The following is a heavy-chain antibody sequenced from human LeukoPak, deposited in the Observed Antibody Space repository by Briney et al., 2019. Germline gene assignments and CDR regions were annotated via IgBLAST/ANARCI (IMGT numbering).Heavy chain of an antibody. J-gene: IGHJ4*02. CDR3: ARRYYGDYGWSEY. Sequence: SETLSLTCTVSGGSISSSSYYWGWIRQPPGKGLESIGTIYYSGSTYYNPSLKSRVTISVDTSKNQFSLKLSSVTAADTAVYYCARRYYGDYGWSEYWGQGTLVTVSS. CDR2: IYYSGST. CDR1: GGSISSSSYY. V-gene: IGHV4-39*07. D-gene: IGHD4-17*01.